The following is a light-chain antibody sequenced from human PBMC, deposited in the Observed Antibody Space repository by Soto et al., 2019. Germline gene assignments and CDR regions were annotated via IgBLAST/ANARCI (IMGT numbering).Light chain of an antibody. J-gene: IGKJ1*01. V-gene: IGKV3-20*01. CDR1: QSISGSS. CDR3: QQSGNSPWT. CDR2: DAS. Sequence: EIVLTQSPGILSLSPGERATLACRASQSISGSSLAWHQHKPGQAPRLLIYDASNRATGIPARFSGSGSGTDFTLTISRLHPEDFAVYYCQQSGNSPWTFGQGTKVEIK.